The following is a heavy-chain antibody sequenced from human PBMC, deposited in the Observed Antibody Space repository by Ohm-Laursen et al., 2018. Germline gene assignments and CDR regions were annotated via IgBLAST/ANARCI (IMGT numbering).Heavy chain of an antibody. Sequence: SLRLSCSASGFTFDDYAMHWVRQAPGKGLEWVSSISWNSGTIDYADSVKGRFTISRDSGKNSLYLQMNSLRAEDTALYYCAKDIGYNYGPDYYFDYWGQGTLVTVSS. CDR1: GFTFDDYA. J-gene: IGHJ4*02. D-gene: IGHD5-18*01. CDR3: AKDIGYNYGPDYYFDY. V-gene: IGHV3-9*01. CDR2: ISWNSGTI.